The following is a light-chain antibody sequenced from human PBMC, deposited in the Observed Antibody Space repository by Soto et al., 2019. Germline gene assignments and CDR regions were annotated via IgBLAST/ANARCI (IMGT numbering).Light chain of an antibody. Sequence: QSVLTQPPSASGSPGQSVTIPCTGTSSDVGGYNYVSWYQQHPGKAPKLMIYDVSKRPSGVPDRFSGSKSGNTASLTVSGLKAEDEDDYSCRSYAGSNHLGFGNGIKVT. J-gene: IGLJ1*01. CDR2: DVS. V-gene: IGLV2-8*01. CDR1: SSDVGGYNY. CDR3: RSYAGSNHLG.